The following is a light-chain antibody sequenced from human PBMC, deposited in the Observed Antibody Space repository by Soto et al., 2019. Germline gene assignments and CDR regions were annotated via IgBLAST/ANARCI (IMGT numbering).Light chain of an antibody. V-gene: IGKV3-20*01. CDR3: QQYAGSPLT. CDR1: QSVTAF. Sequence: EVVLTQSPGTLSLSLGEKATLSCRASQSVTAFLAWYQQKPGQAPRLLIYGASGRATGIPDRFSGSGSGTDFTLTISKLEPDDFAVYSCQQYAGSPLTFAGGTKVEFK. CDR2: GAS. J-gene: IGKJ4*01.